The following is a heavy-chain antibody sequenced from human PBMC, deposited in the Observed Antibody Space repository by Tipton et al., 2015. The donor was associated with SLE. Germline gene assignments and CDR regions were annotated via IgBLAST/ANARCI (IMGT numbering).Heavy chain of an antibody. J-gene: IGHJ4*02. Sequence: SLRLSCAASGFTFSGYAMSWVRQAPGKGLEWVSGISGSGGSTYYADSVKGRFTISRDNSKNTLYLQMNSLRAEDTAVYYCAKLGQQQLGSNWGQGTLVTVSS. CDR1: GFTFSGYA. V-gene: IGHV3-23*01. CDR2: ISGSGGST. D-gene: IGHD6-13*01. CDR3: AKLGQQQLGSN.